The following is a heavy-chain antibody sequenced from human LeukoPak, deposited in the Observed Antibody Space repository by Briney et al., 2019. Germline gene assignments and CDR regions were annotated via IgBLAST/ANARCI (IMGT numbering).Heavy chain of an antibody. CDR2: ISSSSSYI. D-gene: IGHD6-19*01. V-gene: IGHV3-21*01. J-gene: IGHJ4*02. Sequence: GGSLRLSCAASGFTFSSYSMNWVRQAPGKGLEWVSSISSSSSYIYYADSVKGRFTISRDNAKNSLYLQMNSPRAEDTAVYYCARASGIAVAGTRAADPSFDYWGQGTLVTVSS. CDR3: ARASGIAVAGTRAADPSFDY. CDR1: GFTFSSYS.